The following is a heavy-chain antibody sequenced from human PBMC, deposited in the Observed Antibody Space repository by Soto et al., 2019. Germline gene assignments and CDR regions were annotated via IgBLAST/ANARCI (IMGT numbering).Heavy chain of an antibody. Sequence: QLQLQESGPGLVKPSETLSLTCTVSGGSISSSLFYWDWIRQPPGKGLGWIGSIFYSGTTHDNPSFKRRVSMSVDTSKTQFFLNLSSVTAADTAVYYCASRWVGAGKSGMDVWGQGTTVTVSS. CDR3: ASRWVGAGKSGMDV. D-gene: IGHD3-10*01. CDR2: IFYSGTT. J-gene: IGHJ6*02. CDR1: GGSISSSLFY. V-gene: IGHV4-39*01.